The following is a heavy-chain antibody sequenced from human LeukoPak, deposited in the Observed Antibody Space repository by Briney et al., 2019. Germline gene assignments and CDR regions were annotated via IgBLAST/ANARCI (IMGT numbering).Heavy chain of an antibody. V-gene: IGHV3-33*01. Sequence: GRSLRLPCVASGFTFSNYGMHWVRQAPGKGLEWVAIVWYDGSKKYYADSVKGRFTISRDNSKNTLYLQMNSLRVEDTAVYYCARDGYDTNGYYYALYWGQGTLVTVSS. J-gene: IGHJ4*02. CDR3: ARDGYDTNGYYYALY. CDR2: VWYDGSKK. D-gene: IGHD3-22*01. CDR1: GFTFSNYG.